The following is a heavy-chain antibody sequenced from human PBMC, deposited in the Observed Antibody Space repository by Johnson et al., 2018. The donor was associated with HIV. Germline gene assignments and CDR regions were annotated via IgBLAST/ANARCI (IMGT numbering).Heavy chain of an antibody. Sequence: QVQLVESGGGVVQPGRSLRLSCAASGFTFSSYAMHWVRQAPGKGLEWVAVISYDGSNKYYADSVKGRFTISRDNSKNPLYLQMNRLRAEDTAVYYCARGRVPGDGFDIWGQGTMVTVSS. J-gene: IGHJ3*02. CDR2: ISYDGSNK. CDR1: GFTFSSYA. CDR3: ARGRVPGDGFDI. V-gene: IGHV3-30*14.